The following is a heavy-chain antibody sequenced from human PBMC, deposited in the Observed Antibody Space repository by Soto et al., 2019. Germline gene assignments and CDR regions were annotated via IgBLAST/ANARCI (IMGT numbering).Heavy chain of an antibody. CDR3: ARGGSYYDSSGYPFDY. J-gene: IGHJ4*02. CDR2: ISAYNGNT. CDR1: GYTFTSYG. Sequence: ASVKVSCKASGYTFTSYGISWVRQAPGQGLEWMGWISAYNGNTNYAQKLQGRVTMTTDTSTSTAYMELRSLRSDDTAVYYCARGGSYYDSSGYPFDYWGQGTLVTVSS. V-gene: IGHV1-18*01. D-gene: IGHD3-22*01.